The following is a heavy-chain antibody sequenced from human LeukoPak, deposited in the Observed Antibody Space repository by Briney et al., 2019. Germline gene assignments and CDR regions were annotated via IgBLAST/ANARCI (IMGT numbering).Heavy chain of an antibody. Sequence: KPSETLSLTCTVSGGSISSSSYYWGWIRQPPGKGLEWIGYIYYSGSTSYNPSLKSRVTISVDTSKNQISLKVRSVTAADTAVYYCARTTEDCSSTSCYQYWFDPWGQGTLVTVSS. V-gene: IGHV4-61*05. CDR3: ARTTEDCSSTSCYQYWFDP. CDR2: IYYSGST. CDR1: GGSISSSSYY. D-gene: IGHD2-2*01. J-gene: IGHJ5*02.